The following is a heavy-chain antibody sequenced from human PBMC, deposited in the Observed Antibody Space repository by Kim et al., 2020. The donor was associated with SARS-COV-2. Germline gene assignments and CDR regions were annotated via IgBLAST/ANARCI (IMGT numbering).Heavy chain of an antibody. Sequence: GESLKISCEGSGYSFTDFWIAWVRHMPGKGLEWMCIVSHADSITKYSPSFQGQVTITADKSISAAFLQWSSLKASDTAMYYCARCHYYDSGGNYWANSFDFWRLGTMVTVSS. J-gene: IGHJ3*01. D-gene: IGHD3-22*01. CDR3: ARCHYYDSGGNYWANSFDF. CDR2: VSHADSIT. CDR1: GYSFTDFW. V-gene: IGHV5-51*01.